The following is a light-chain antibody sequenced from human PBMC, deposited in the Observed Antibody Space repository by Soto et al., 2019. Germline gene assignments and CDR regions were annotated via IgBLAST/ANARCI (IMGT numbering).Light chain of an antibody. CDR3: HQRSDWPIT. CDR1: QSVGRF. Sequence: EIVLTQSPATLSLSPGERATLSCRASQSVGRFFAWYQQRPGQAPRLLIYGSSNRATGIPARFSGSGSGTDFTLTISSLAPEDSAVYYCHQRSDWPITFGQGTRLEIK. CDR2: GSS. V-gene: IGKV3-11*01. J-gene: IGKJ5*01.